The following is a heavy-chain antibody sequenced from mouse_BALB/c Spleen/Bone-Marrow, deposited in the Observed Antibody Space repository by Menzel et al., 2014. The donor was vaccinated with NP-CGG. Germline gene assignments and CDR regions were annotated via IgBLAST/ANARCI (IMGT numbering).Heavy chain of an antibody. V-gene: IGHV14-3*02. CDR3: ARYYYGFYFDY. Sequence: VQLQQSGAELVKPGASVKLSCTASGFNIRDTYMHWVKQRPEQGLEWIGRIDPANGNTKYDPKFQGKATITADTSSNTAYLQLSSLTSEDTAVYYCARYYYGFYFDYWGQGTTLTVSS. D-gene: IGHD1-1*01. CDR1: GFNIRDTY. J-gene: IGHJ2*01. CDR2: IDPANGNT.